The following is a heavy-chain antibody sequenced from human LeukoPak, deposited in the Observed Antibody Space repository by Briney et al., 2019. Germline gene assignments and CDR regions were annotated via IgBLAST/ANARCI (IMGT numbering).Heavy chain of an antibody. V-gene: IGHV1-18*01. Sequence: ASVKVSCKASGYTFTSYGISWVRQAPGQGLEWMGWISAYNGNTNYAQKLQGRVTMTTDTSTSTAYMELRSLRSEDTAVYYCAREYCGGDCYSGYFDYWGQGTLVTVSS. CDR3: AREYCGGDCYSGYFDY. D-gene: IGHD2-21*02. CDR1: GYTFTSYG. CDR2: ISAYNGNT. J-gene: IGHJ4*02.